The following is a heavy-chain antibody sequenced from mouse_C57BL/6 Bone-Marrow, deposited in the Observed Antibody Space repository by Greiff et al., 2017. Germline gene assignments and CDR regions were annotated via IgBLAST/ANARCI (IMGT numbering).Heavy chain of an antibody. V-gene: IGHV1-42*01. CDR1: GYSFTGYY. CDR3: ARKDGNSFAY. J-gene: IGHJ3*01. Sequence: DVQLQESGPELVKPGASVKISCKASGYSFTGYYMNWVKQSPEKSLEWIGEINPSTGGTTYNQKFKAKATLTVDKSSSTAYMQLKSLTSEDSAVYYCARKDGNSFAYWGQGTLVTVSA. CDR2: INPSTGGT. D-gene: IGHD2-1*01.